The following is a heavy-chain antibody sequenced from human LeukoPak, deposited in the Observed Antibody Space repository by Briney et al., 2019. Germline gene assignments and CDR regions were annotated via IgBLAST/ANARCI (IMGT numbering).Heavy chain of an antibody. CDR1: GGSISSSGYY. V-gene: IGHV4-39*01. CDR2: VDYTGIT. D-gene: IGHD6-13*01. CDR3: ARGYSSSWLDY. Sequence: PSETLSLTCTVSGGSISSSGYYWGWIRQPPGKGLEWIGSVDYTGITSHSPSLKSRVTISVDTSKNQFSLKVSSVSAADTGVYYCARGYSSSWLDYWGQGTLVTVSS. J-gene: IGHJ4*02.